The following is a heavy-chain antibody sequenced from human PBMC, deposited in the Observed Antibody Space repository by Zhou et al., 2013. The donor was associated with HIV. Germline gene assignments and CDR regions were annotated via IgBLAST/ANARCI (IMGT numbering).Heavy chain of an antibody. J-gene: IGHJ6*02. CDR3: ARRYCGGDCYYYYYGMDV. D-gene: IGHD2-21*02. V-gene: IGHV1-8*03. CDR1: GYTFTNYD. CDR2: MNPRSGNT. Sequence: QVQLVQSGAEVRKPGASVKVSCKASGYTFTNYDINWVRQATGQGLEWMGWMNPRSGNTGYAQKFQGRVTITRNTSINTAYMELRSLRSDDTAVYYCARRYCGGDCYYYYYGMDVWGQGTTVTVSS.